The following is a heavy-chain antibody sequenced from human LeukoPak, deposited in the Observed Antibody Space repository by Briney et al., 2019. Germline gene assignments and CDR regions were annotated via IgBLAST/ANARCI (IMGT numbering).Heavy chain of an antibody. V-gene: IGHV3-30*02. CDR2: IRYDGSNK. CDR1: GFTFSSYG. Sequence: PGGSLRLSCAASGFTFSSYGMHWVRQAPGKGLEWVAFIRYDGSNKYYADSVKGRFTISRDNSKNTLYLQMNSLRAEDTAVYYCARTVYQLLYGYYFGYWGQGTLVTVSS. J-gene: IGHJ4*02. CDR3: ARTVYQLLYGYYFGY. D-gene: IGHD2-2*02.